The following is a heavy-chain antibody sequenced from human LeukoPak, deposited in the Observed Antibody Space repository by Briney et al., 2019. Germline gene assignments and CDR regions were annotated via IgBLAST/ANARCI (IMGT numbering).Heavy chain of an antibody. CDR3: VREFHSGYYYLGAFDI. CDR2: INHSGST. J-gene: IGHJ3*02. Sequence: PSETLSLTCAVYGGSFSGYYWSWIRQPPGKGLEWIGEINHSGSTNYNPSLKSRVTISVDTSKNQFSLKLSSVTAADTAVYYCVREFHSGYYYLGAFDIWGQGTMVSVSS. D-gene: IGHD3-22*01. V-gene: IGHV4-34*01. CDR1: GGSFSGYY.